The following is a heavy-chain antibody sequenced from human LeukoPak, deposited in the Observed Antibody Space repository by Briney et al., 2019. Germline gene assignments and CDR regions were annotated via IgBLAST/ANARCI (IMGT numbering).Heavy chain of an antibody. Sequence: SGTLSLTCTVSGGSISSYYWSWIRQPPGKGLEWIGYIYYSGSTNYNPSLKSRVTISVDTSKNQFSLKLSSVTAADTAVYYCASSSPFGAAFDYWGQGTLVTVSS. CDR2: IYYSGST. CDR1: GGSISSYY. CDR3: ASSSPFGAAFDY. V-gene: IGHV4-59*08. J-gene: IGHJ4*02. D-gene: IGHD3-16*01.